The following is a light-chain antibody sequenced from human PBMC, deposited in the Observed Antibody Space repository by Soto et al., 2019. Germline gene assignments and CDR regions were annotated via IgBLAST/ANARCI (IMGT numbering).Light chain of an antibody. CDR2: DAS. CDR1: DDISNY. V-gene: IGKV1-33*01. CDR3: QLYDNVPII. Sequence: DIQMTQSPPSLSASVGDRVTITCQASDDISNYLSWSQQKPGKAPKLLIYDASNLAIGVPSRFSGSGSGTDFTFIISSLQPEDIATYYCQLYDNVPIIFGQGTRLEIK. J-gene: IGKJ5*01.